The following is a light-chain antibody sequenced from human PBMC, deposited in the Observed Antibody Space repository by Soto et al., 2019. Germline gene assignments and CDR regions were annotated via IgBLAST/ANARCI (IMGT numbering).Light chain of an antibody. J-gene: IGKJ1*01. Sequence: EIVLTQSPSTLSASPGERATLSCRASQSVSSSYVAWHQQTPGQAPKLLIYAASSMATGIPDRFSGSGSGTDFTLTISRLEPEDFAVYYCQQYGSYSWTFGQGTKVEIK. CDR3: QQYGSYSWT. CDR1: QSVSSSY. V-gene: IGKV3-20*01. CDR2: AAS.